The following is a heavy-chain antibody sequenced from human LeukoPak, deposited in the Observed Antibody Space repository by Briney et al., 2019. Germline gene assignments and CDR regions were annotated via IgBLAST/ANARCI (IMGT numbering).Heavy chain of an antibody. D-gene: IGHD6-13*01. Sequence: SVKVSCKASGGTFSSYAISWVRQAPGQGLEWMGRIIPILGIANYAQKFQGRVTITADKSTSTAYMELSSLRSEDTAVYYCARDYGSSWSFNWFDPWGQGTLVTVSS. CDR3: ARDYGSSWSFNWFDP. CDR2: IIPILGIA. J-gene: IGHJ5*02. CDR1: GGTFSSYA. V-gene: IGHV1-69*04.